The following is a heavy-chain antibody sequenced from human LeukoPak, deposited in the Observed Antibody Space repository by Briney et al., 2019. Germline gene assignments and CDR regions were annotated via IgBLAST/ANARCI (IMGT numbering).Heavy chain of an antibody. CDR2: INHSGST. J-gene: IGHJ6*02. Sequence: SETLSLTCAVYGWSFSGYYCSWIRQPPGKGLEWIVEINHSGSTNYNPSLKSRVTISVDTSKNQFSLKLSSVTAADTAVYYCVRGRRYDFWSGSYYYYGMDVWGQGTTVTVSS. V-gene: IGHV4-34*01. D-gene: IGHD3-3*01. CDR3: VRGRRYDFWSGSYYYYGMDV. CDR1: GWSFSGYY.